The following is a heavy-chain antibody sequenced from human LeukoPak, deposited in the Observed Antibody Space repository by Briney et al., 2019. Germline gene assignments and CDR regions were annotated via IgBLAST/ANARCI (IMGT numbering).Heavy chain of an antibody. V-gene: IGHV1-18*01. Sequence: ASVRVSCKASGYTFTNYGIIWVRQAPGQGLEWMGWVSAYNGNTNYAQKVRDRVTMTTDTSTTTSYMELRSLRSDDTAVYYCARGPLCGGTYYTPGKSCAFDFWGQGTMVTVSS. D-gene: IGHD1-26*01. CDR1: GYTFTNYG. CDR3: ARGPLCGGTYYTPGKSCAFDF. J-gene: IGHJ3*01. CDR2: VSAYNGNT.